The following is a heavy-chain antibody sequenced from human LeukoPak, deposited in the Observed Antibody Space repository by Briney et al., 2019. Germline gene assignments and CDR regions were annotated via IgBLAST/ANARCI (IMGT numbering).Heavy chain of an antibody. J-gene: IGHJ4*02. V-gene: IGHV3-33*01. Sequence: GGSLRLSCAASGFTFSSYGMHWVRQAPGKGLEWVAVIWYDGSNKYYADSVKGRFTISRDNSKNTLYLQMNSLRAEDTAVYGSGSYSPGFDYWGQGTLVTVSS. CDR1: GFTFSSYG. D-gene: IGHD3-10*01. CDR3: GSYSPGFDY. CDR2: IWYDGSNK.